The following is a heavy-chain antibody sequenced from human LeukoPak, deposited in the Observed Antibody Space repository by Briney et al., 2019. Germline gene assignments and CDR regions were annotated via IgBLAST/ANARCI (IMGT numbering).Heavy chain of an antibody. J-gene: IGHJ4*02. CDR1: GFTFDDYA. CDR3: ASHWAQQLVSDY. CDR2: ISWNSGDT. D-gene: IGHD6-13*01. Sequence: PGRSLRLSCAASGFTFDDYAMHWVRQAPGKGLEWVSSISWNSGDTDYADSVKGRFTISRDNSKNTLYLQMNSLRAEDTAVYYCASHWAQQLVSDYWGQGTLVTVSS. V-gene: IGHV3-9*01.